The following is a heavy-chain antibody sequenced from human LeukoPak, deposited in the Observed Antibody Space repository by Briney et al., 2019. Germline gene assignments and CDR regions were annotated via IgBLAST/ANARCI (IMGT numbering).Heavy chain of an antibody. Sequence: SVKVSCKASGGTFSSYAISWVRQAPGQGLEWMGGIIPIFGTANYAQKFQGRVTITTDGSTSTAYMELSSLRSEDTAVYYCARMVAPPNDAFGIWGQGTMVTVSS. CDR1: GGTFSSYA. V-gene: IGHV1-69*05. D-gene: IGHD2-8*01. J-gene: IGHJ3*02. CDR2: IIPIFGTA. CDR3: ARMVAPPNDAFGI.